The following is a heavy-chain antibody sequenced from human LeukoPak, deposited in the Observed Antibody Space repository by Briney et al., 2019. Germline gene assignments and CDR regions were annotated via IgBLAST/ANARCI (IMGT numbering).Heavy chain of an antibody. CDR3: ARGIDGSGGSCYFDY. J-gene: IGHJ4*02. CDR1: GGSISSHY. Sequence: SETLSLTCTVSGGSISSHYWSWIRQPPGKGLGWIGYIYYSGSTNYNPSLTSRVTISVDTSKNQFSLKLSSVTAADTAVYYCARGIDGSGGSCYFDYWGLGTLVTVSS. D-gene: IGHD2-15*01. V-gene: IGHV4-59*11. CDR2: IYYSGST.